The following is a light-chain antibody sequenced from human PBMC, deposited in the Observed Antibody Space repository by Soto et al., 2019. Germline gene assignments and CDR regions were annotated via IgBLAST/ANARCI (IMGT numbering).Light chain of an antibody. V-gene: IGLV2-14*01. Sequence: QSALTQPASVSGSPGQSINISCTGTSSDVGGYNYVSWYQQHPGKAPKFMIYEVSNWPSGVSNRFSGSKSGNTASLTISGLQAEDEAAYYCSSYTSSSTPWVFGGGTKLTVL. CDR2: EVS. J-gene: IGLJ3*02. CDR3: SSYTSSSTPWV. CDR1: SSDVGGYNY.